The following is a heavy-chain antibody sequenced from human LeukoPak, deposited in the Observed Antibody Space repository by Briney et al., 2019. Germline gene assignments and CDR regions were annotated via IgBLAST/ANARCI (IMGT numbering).Heavy chain of an antibody. V-gene: IGHV3-7*01. CDR3: PRGGGGMDV. CDR2: INQDGSEK. Sequence: PGGSLRLSCAASGFTFSSYWMSWVRQAPGKGLEWVANINQDGSEKYYVDSVKGRFTISRENAKKSVYLQMNTLPAEDTAVYHCPRGGGGMDVWGKGTTVTVSS. J-gene: IGHJ6*04. CDR1: GFTFSSYW. D-gene: IGHD3-16*01.